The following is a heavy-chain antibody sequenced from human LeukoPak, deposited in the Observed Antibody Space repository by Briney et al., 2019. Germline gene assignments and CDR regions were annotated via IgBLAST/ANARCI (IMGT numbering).Heavy chain of an antibody. CDR1: GFTLSNYD. J-gene: IGHJ5*02. D-gene: IGHD2-2*01. V-gene: IGHV3-21*01. CDR2: ISTSSRHI. Sequence: GRSLRLSCAASGFTLSNYDMNWVRQAPGKGLEWVSSISTSSRHIYYKDSVRGRFTISRDHAKNSLYLEMNSLRAEDTAVYYCARADCSSSTCYLRRSWFDPWGQGTLVTVSS. CDR3: ARADCSSSTCYLRRSWFDP.